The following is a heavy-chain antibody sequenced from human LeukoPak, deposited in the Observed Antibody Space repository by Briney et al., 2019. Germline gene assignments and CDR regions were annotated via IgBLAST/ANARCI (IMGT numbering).Heavy chain of an antibody. V-gene: IGHV4-59*01. D-gene: IGHD6-13*01. CDR2: IYYSGST. J-gene: IGHJ5*02. CDR1: GGSISSYY. CDR3: ARVHSSWYVNWFDP. Sequence: SETLSLTCTVSGGSISSYYWSWIRQPPGKGLEWIGYIYYSGSTNYNPSPKSRVTISVDTSKNQFSLKLSSVTAADTAVYYCARVHSSWYVNWFDPWGQGTLVTVSS.